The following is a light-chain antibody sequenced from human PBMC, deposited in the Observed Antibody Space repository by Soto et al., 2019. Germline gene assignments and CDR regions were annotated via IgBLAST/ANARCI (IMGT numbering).Light chain of an antibody. J-gene: IGKJ5*01. Sequence: DIQMTQSPSSLSASVGDRVTITCRASQDISVYLAWYQQKPGKVPKLLIYSASTLQSGVPSPFSDSGSGTDLTLTISSLQPEDVATYYCQKFNTAPRTFGQGTRLEIK. CDR3: QKFNTAPRT. CDR1: QDISVY. CDR2: SAS. V-gene: IGKV1-27*01.